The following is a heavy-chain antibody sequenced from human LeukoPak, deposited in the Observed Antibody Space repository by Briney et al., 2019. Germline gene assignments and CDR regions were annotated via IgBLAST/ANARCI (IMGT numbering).Heavy chain of an antibody. V-gene: IGHV4-34*01. Sequence: PSETLSLTCAVHGGSLSGYYWSWIRQPPGKGLEWIGEINHSGSTNYNPSLKSRVTISVDTSKNQFSLKLGSVTAADTAVYYCARVPYCSGGSCNYYYYYGMDVWGQGTTVTVSS. D-gene: IGHD2-15*01. J-gene: IGHJ6*02. CDR2: INHSGST. CDR1: GGSLSGYY. CDR3: ARVPYCSGGSCNYYYYYGMDV.